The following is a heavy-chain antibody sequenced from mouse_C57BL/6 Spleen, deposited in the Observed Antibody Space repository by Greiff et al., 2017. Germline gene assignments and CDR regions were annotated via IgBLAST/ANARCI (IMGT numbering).Heavy chain of an antibody. D-gene: IGHD2-4*01. V-gene: IGHV1-19*01. CDR3: ARQDRYDYAYFDV. J-gene: IGHJ1*03. CDR1: GYTFTDYY. Sequence: EVQLQQSGPVLVKPGASVKMSCKASGYTFTDYYMNWVKQSHGKSLEWIGVINPYDGVTSYNQKFKGKATLTVDKSSSTAYMELNSLTSEDSAVYYCARQDRYDYAYFDVWGTGTTVTVSS. CDR2: INPYDGVT.